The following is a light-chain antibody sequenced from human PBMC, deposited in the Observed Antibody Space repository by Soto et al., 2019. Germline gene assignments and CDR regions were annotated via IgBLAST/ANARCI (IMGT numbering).Light chain of an antibody. CDR3: QQYGASPWT. CDR1: QTVSRNF. Sequence: ENVLTQSPGTLSLSPGERATLSCRASQTVSRNFLAWYQQKPGQAPRLLIYGASSRATGIPDRFSGSGSGTDFTLTISRLEPEDYAVYCCQQYGASPWTFGQGTKVDI. CDR2: GAS. V-gene: IGKV3-20*01. J-gene: IGKJ1*01.